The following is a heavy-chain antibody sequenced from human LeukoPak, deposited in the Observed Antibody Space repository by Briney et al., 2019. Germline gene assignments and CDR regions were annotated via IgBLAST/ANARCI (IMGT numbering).Heavy chain of an antibody. D-gene: IGHD1-1*01. CDR3: AGDRTGTPIL. J-gene: IGHJ4*02. CDR2: ISSSSSTI. V-gene: IGHV3-48*04. Sequence: GGSLRLSCAASGFTFSSYSMNWVRQAPGKGLEWVSYISSSSSTIYYADSVKGRFTISRDNAKNSLYLQMNSLRAEDTAVYYCAGDRTGTPILWGQGTLVTVSS. CDR1: GFTFSSYS.